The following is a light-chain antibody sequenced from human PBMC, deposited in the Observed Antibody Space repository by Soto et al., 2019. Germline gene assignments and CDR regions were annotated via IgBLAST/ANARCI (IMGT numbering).Light chain of an antibody. CDR3: QQYGSSPGT. J-gene: IGKJ1*01. CDR2: GAS. Sequence: EIVLTQSPGTLSLSPGERATLSCRASQSVSSSYLSWYQQKRDQPPRLLIYGASSRATGIPDRFSGSGSGTDFTLTISRREPEDFAVYYCQQYGSSPGTFGQGTKVEIK. CDR1: QSVSSSY. V-gene: IGKV3-20*01.